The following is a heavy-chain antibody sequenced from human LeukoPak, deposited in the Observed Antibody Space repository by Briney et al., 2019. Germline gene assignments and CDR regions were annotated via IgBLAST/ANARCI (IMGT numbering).Heavy chain of an antibody. CDR1: GGSISSYY. CDR3: ARISHYYDSSGYLDY. V-gene: IGHV4-59*01. D-gene: IGHD3-22*01. Sequence: PSETLSLTCTVSGGSISSYYWSWIRQPPGKGLEWIGYIYYSGSTNYNPSLKSRVTISVDTSKNQFSLKLSSVTAADTAVYYCARISHYYDSSGYLDYWGQETLVTVSS. CDR2: IYYSGST. J-gene: IGHJ4*02.